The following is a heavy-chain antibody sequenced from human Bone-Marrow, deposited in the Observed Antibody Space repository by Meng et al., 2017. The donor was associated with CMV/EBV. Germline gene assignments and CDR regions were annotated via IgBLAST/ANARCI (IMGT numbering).Heavy chain of an antibody. Sequence: EVQLVQSGAEVTKPGPTVKISCKVSGYTFTDSYIHWVQQAPGKGLEWMGLIDPEDGETIYTANFQGRVTITADTSTDTVYIELSSLKSEDTAIYYCAVIDPPGSRPPLDNWGQGTLVTVSS. J-gene: IGHJ4*02. D-gene: IGHD1-26*01. CDR2: IDPEDGET. CDR3: AVIDPPGSRPPLDN. V-gene: IGHV1-69-2*01. CDR1: GYTFTDSY.